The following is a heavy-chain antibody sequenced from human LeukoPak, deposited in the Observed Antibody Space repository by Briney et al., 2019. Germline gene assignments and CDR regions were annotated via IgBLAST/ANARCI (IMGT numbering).Heavy chain of an antibody. Sequence: SETLSLTCTVSGGSISSSSYYWGWIRQPPGKGLEWIGSIYYSGSTYYNPSLKSRVTISVDTSKNQFSLKLSSVTAADTAVYYCARHSSVVYSSGWYLGWYFDYWGQGTLVTVSS. J-gene: IGHJ4*02. V-gene: IGHV4-39*01. CDR2: IYYSGST. CDR3: ARHSSVVYSSGWYLGWYFDY. CDR1: GGSISSSSYY. D-gene: IGHD6-19*01.